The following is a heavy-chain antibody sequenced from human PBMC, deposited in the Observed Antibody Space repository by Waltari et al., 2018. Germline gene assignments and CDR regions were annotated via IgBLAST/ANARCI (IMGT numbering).Heavy chain of an antibody. V-gene: IGHV3-30*02. D-gene: IGHD6-13*01. CDR3: ATYSASRGLNY. CDR2: IRSDGRNI. CDR1: GFTFSQRG. J-gene: IGHJ4*02. Sequence: QVQLVESGGGVVQPGESMRPPCAAAGFTFSQRGLHWVRQGPGKGLEWVAYIRSDGRNINYADSVKGRFTISRDNSKNTLYLQMNSLRAEDTAVYYCATYSASRGLNYWGQGTLVTVSS.